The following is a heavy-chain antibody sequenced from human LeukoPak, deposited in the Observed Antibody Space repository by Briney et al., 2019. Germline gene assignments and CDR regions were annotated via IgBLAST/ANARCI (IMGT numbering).Heavy chain of an antibody. Sequence: GGSLRLSCAASGFTFSSYWMSWVRQAPGKGLEWVANIKQDGSEKYYVDSVKGRFTISRDNAKNSLYQQMNSLRAEDTAVYYCARVMYSSGWSFDYWGQGTLVTVSS. CDR3: ARVMYSSGWSFDY. CDR2: IKQDGSEK. V-gene: IGHV3-7*01. J-gene: IGHJ4*02. D-gene: IGHD6-19*01. CDR1: GFTFSSYW.